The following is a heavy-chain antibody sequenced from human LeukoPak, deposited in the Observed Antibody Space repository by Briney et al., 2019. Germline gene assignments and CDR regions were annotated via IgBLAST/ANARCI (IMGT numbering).Heavy chain of an antibody. CDR1: GFTFSSYS. J-gene: IGHJ4*02. D-gene: IGHD6-19*01. Sequence: GGSLRLSCAASGFTFSSYSMNWVRQAPGKGLEWVSFIRSSSSYIYYADSVKGRFTISRDNAKNSLYLQMNGLRAEDTAVYYCARPGIAVAGEFFDYWGQGTLVTVSS. CDR3: ARPGIAVAGEFFDY. V-gene: IGHV3-21*01. CDR2: IRSSSSYI.